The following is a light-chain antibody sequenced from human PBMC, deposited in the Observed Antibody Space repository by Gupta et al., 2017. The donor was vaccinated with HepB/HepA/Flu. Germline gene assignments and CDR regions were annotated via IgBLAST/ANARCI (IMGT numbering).Light chain of an antibody. CDR1: RSVSNS. CDR2: DAS. J-gene: IGKJ5*01. CDR3: QQRSIWPPIT. Sequence: EIVLTQSPATLSLSPGERATLSCRASRSVSNSLAWYQQKEGQAPRLVIYDASNRDTGIPARFSGSGSGKEVTLTISGREQEEFAGYYCQQRSIWPPITFGQGTRVEI. V-gene: IGKV3-11*01.